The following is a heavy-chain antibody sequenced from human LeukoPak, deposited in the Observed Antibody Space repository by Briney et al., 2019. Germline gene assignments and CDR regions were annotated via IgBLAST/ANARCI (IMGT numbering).Heavy chain of an antibody. V-gene: IGHV1-2*02. CDR3: ARDPFYDSSGYYRGYFDY. D-gene: IGHD3-22*01. CDR1: GYTFTGYY. CDR2: INPNSGGT. J-gene: IGHJ4*02. Sequence: ASVKVSCKASGYTFTGYYMHWVRQAPGQGLEWMGWINPNSGGTNYAQKFQGRVTMTRDTSISTAYMELNRLRSDGTAVYYCARDPFYDSSGYYRGYFDYWGQGTLVTVSS.